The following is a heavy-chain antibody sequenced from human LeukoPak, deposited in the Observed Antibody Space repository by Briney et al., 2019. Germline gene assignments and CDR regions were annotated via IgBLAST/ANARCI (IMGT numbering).Heavy chain of an antibody. CDR1: GFTFSSYG. J-gene: IGHJ6*02. CDR3: AKAELLWFGELPYYYCGMDV. D-gene: IGHD3-10*01. V-gene: IGHV3-30*18. CDR2: ISYDGSNK. Sequence: GGSLRLSCAASGFTFSSYGMHWVRQAPGKGLEWVAVISYDGSNKYYADSVKGRFTISRDNSKNTLYLQMNSLRAEDTAVYYCAKAELLWFGELPYYYCGMDVWGQGTTVTVSS.